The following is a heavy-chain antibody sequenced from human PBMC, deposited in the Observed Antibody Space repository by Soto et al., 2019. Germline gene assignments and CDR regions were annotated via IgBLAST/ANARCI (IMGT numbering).Heavy chain of an antibody. V-gene: IGHV3-48*02. J-gene: IGHJ5*02. CDR2: ISSSSSTI. D-gene: IGHD5-12*01. CDR3: ARDGGNSDYEETWFDP. Sequence: EVQLVESGGGLVQPGGSLRLSCAASGFTFSSYSMNWVRQAPGKGLEWVSDISSSSSTIYYADSVKGRFTISRDNAKNSLYLKMNSLRDEDTAVYYCARDGGNSDYEETWFDPWGQGTLVTVSS. CDR1: GFTFSSYS.